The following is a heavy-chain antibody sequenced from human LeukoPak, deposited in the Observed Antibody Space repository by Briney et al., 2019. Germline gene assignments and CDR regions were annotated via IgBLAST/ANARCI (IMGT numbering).Heavy chain of an antibody. CDR2: IIPIFGTA. Sequence: SVKVSCKASGGTFSSYAISWVRRAPGQGLEWMGGIIPIFGTANYAQKFQGRVTITTDESTSTAYMELSSLRSEDTAVYYCASPYGGNSAGYYFDYWGQGTLVTVSS. V-gene: IGHV1-69*05. CDR1: GGTFSSYA. CDR3: ASPYGGNSAGYYFDY. J-gene: IGHJ4*02. D-gene: IGHD4-23*01.